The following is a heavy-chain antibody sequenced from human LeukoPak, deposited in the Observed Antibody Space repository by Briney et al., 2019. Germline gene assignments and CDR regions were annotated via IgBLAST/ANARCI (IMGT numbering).Heavy chain of an antibody. CDR3: AREPAAGQGVSWFDP. Sequence: SQTLSLTCTVSGGSISSGSYYWSWIRQPAGKGLEWIGRIYTSGSTNYNPSLKSRVTISVDTSKNQFSLKLSSVTAADTAVYYCAREPAAGQGVSWFDPWGQGTLVTVSS. CDR2: IYTSGST. J-gene: IGHJ5*02. V-gene: IGHV4-61*02. CDR1: GGSISSGSYY. D-gene: IGHD6-25*01.